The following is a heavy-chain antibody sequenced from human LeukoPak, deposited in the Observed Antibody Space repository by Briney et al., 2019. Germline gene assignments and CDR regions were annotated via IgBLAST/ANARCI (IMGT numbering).Heavy chain of an antibody. CDR1: GFTFSSYG. CDR3: ARDRRGYSSSWYEGL. J-gene: IGHJ4*02. V-gene: IGHV3-33*01. D-gene: IGHD6-13*01. Sequence: GGSLRLSCAASGFTFSSYGMHWVRQAPGKGLEWVAVIWYDGSNKYYADSVKGRFTISRDNAKNSLYLQMNSLRAEDTAVYYCARDRRGYSSSWYEGLWGQGTLVTVSS. CDR2: IWYDGSNK.